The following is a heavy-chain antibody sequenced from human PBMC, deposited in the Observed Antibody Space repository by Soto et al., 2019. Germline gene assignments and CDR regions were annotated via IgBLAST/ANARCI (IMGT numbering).Heavy chain of an antibody. D-gene: IGHD3-10*01. CDR1: GYSFSTYW. J-gene: IGHJ4*02. Sequence: GESLKISCTGSGYSFSTYWIAWVRQMPGKCLAWMGIIYPGDSDTRYSPSFQGQVTISADTSTKTASLQWSSLKASDTAIYYCARLPQFLWFGAFTSHAYYFNYWGPGPLVAVSS. CDR3: ARLPQFLWFGAFTSHAYYFNY. CDR2: IYPGDSDT. V-gene: IGHV5-51*01.